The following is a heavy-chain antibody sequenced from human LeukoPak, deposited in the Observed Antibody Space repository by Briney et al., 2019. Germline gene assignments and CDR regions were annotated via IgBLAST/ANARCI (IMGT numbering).Heavy chain of an antibody. Sequence: GGSLRLSCAASGLTFISYWMHWIRQLPGKGLVWVSRINTDGSSTSYADSVKGRFTISRDNAKNTLYLQMNSLRAEDTAVYYCARDRPGGFDPWGQGTLVTVSS. D-gene: IGHD3-16*01. CDR1: GLTFISYW. V-gene: IGHV3-74*01. CDR2: INTDGSST. J-gene: IGHJ5*02. CDR3: ARDRPGGFDP.